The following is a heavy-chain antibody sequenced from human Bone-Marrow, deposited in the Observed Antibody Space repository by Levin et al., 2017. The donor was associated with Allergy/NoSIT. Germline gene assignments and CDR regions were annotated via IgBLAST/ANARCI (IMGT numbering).Heavy chain of an antibody. D-gene: IGHD3-16*02. CDR1: GGSFSGYY. V-gene: IGHV4-34*01. J-gene: IGHJ3*02. CDR3: ARGRSLSRIMITFGGVIARRGAFDI. Sequence: PSETLSLTCAVYGGSFSGYYWSWIRQPPGKGLEWIGEINHSGSTNYNPSLKSRVTISVDTSKNQFSLQLSSVTAADTAVYYCARGRSLSRIMITFGGVIARRGAFDIWGQGTMVTVSS. CDR2: INHSGST.